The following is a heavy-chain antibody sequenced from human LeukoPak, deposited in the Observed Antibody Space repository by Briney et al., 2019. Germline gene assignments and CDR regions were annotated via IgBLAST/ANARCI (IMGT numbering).Heavy chain of an antibody. Sequence: SVKVSCKASVGTFSSYAISWVRQAPGQGLEWMGGVIPIFGTANYAQKFQGRVTITADKSTSPAYMELSSLRSEDTAGYYCARKVPNDSSGYYYRGQFDPWGQGTLVTVSS. J-gene: IGHJ5*02. CDR2: VIPIFGTA. CDR1: VGTFSSYA. D-gene: IGHD3-22*01. V-gene: IGHV1-69*06. CDR3: ARKVPNDSSGYYYRGQFDP.